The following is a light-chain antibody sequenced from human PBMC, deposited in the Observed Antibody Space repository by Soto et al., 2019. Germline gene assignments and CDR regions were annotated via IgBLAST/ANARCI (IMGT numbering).Light chain of an antibody. CDR2: AAS. Sequence: DIQMTQSPSSLSASVRDRVTITCWASQGISNYLAWYQQKPGKVPRLRIYAASTLQSGVPSRFSGSGSGTDFTLTISSLQPEDVATYYCQKYDSAPWTFGQGHKVEIK. V-gene: IGKV1-27*01. J-gene: IGKJ1*01. CDR3: QKYDSAPWT. CDR1: QGISNY.